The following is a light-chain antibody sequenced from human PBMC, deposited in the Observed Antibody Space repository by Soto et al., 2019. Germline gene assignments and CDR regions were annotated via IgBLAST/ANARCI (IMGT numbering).Light chain of an antibody. V-gene: IGKV3-15*01. Sequence: EIVMTQSPATLSVSPGARATFSCRASQSVSSNLAWYQQKPGQAPRLLIYGASTRATGILARFSGSGSGTEFTLTISSLQSEDFAVYFWQQYNNWPFTFGQGTRLEI. J-gene: IGKJ5*01. CDR1: QSVSSN. CDR3: QQYNNWPFT. CDR2: GAS.